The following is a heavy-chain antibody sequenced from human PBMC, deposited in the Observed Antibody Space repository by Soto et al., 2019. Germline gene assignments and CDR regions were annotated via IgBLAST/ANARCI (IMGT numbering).Heavy chain of an antibody. J-gene: IGHJ4*02. D-gene: IGHD3-10*01. Sequence: GASVKVSCKASGYTFTSYGISWVRQAPGQGLEWMGWISAYNGNTNYAQKLQGRVTMTTDTSTSTAYMELRSLRSDDTAVYYCARDLIRGGFGELPDYWGQGTLVTVSS. CDR2: ISAYNGNT. CDR1: GYTFTSYG. V-gene: IGHV1-18*01. CDR3: ARDLIRGGFGELPDY.